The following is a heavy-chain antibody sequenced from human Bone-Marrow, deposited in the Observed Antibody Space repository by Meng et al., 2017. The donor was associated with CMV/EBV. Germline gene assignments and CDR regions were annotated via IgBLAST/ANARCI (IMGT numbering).Heavy chain of an antibody. Sequence: SGFSCRSAWRHWGRQAPVGGLEVVRRISRKRDGVTTDDGGPVKGRFTIARDDLKATVYLQMKSLKSEETAVYYCVTRSRTAVPNTPTWGQGTLVTVSS. V-gene: IGHV3-15*07. CDR3: VTRSRTAVPNTPT. J-gene: IGHJ5*02. D-gene: IGHD6-19*01. CDR2: ISRKRDGVTT. CDR1: GFSCRSAW.